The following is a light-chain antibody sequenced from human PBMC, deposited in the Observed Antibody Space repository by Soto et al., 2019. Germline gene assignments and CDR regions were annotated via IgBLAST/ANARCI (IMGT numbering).Light chain of an antibody. Sequence: QSVLTQPPSASGTPGQKVTISCTGTSSDVGGYNYVSWYQQHPGKAPKLMIYEVNKRPSGVPDRFSGSKSGNTASLTVSGLQAEDEADYYCSSYAGSSNVLGTGTKVTVL. J-gene: IGLJ1*01. V-gene: IGLV2-8*01. CDR3: SSYAGSSNV. CDR2: EVN. CDR1: SSDVGGYNY.